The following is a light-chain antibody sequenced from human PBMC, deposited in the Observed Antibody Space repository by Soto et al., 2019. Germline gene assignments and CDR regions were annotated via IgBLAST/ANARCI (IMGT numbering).Light chain of an antibody. V-gene: IGKV3-20*01. CDR3: QQYGSSRLT. J-gene: IGKJ4*01. Sequence: EIVLTQSPGSLCLPPGEVATLSCRASQSVSSYLAWYQQKPGQAPRLLIYDASSRATGIPDRFSGSGSGTDFTLTISRLEPEDFAVYYCQQYGSSRLTCGGGTKVDI. CDR2: DAS. CDR1: QSVSSY.